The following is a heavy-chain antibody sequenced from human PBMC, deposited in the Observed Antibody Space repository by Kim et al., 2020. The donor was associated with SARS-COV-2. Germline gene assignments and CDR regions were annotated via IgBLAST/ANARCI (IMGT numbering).Heavy chain of an antibody. CDR2: IFYSGNS. V-gene: IGHV4-59*11. D-gene: IGHD3-3*01. CDR3: ARENYDFWSGYSYFDL. CDR1: GGSISFHY. J-gene: IGHJ3*01. Sequence: SETLSLTCSVSGGSISFHYWSWIRQSPGKGLEWIGYIFYSGNSDYNPSLASRASISLDTSKSQFSLKLRSVTAADTAVYYCARENYDFWSGYSYFDLWG.